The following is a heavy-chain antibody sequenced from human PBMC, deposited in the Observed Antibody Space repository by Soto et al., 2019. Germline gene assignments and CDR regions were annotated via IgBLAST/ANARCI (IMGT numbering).Heavy chain of an antibody. D-gene: IGHD3-22*01. Sequence: ASVKVSCKASGYTFTSYYMHWVRQAPGQGLEWMGIINPSGGSTSYAQKFQGRVTMTRDTSTSTVYMELSSLRSEDTAVYYCARETSTYYYDSSGLYAFDIWGQGTMVTV. CDR3: ARETSTYYYDSSGLYAFDI. J-gene: IGHJ3*02. CDR1: GYTFTSYY. CDR2: INPSGGST. V-gene: IGHV1-46*01.